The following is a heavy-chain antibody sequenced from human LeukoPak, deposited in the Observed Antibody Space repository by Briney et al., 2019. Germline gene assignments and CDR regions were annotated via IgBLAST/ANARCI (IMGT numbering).Heavy chain of an antibody. D-gene: IGHD5-24*01. J-gene: IGHJ3*02. CDR1: GYTLTELS. CDR3: ATVWGRDGYNKGAFDI. Sequence: GASVKVSCKVSGYTLTELSMHWVRQAPGKGLEWMGGFDPEDGETIYAQKFQGRVTMTEDTSTDTAYMELSSLRSEDTAVYYRATVWGRDGYNKGAFDIWGQGTMVTVSS. CDR2: FDPEDGET. V-gene: IGHV1-24*01.